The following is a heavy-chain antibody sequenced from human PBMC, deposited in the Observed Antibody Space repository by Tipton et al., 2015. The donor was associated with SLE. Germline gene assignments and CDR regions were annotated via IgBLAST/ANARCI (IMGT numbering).Heavy chain of an antibody. CDR1: GFTFDDYA. CDR3: AKDAHGDYSHLGH. V-gene: IGHV3-9*01. J-gene: IGHJ4*02. Sequence: SLRLSCVVSGFTFDDYAMHWVRQAPGKGLEWVSCISWNSGNIGYADSVRGRFTISRDNAKNALYLQMINLRAEDTAFYYCAKDAHGDYSHLGHWGQGTLVTVSS. CDR2: ISWNSGNI. D-gene: IGHD4-17*01.